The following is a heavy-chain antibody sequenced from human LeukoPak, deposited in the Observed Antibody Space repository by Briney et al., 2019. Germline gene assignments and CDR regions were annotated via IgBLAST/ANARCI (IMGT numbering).Heavy chain of an antibody. CDR2: IYFSGST. V-gene: IGHV4-59*08. CDR3: ARHEGYTGYDVDFDY. D-gene: IGHD5-12*01. CDR1: GGSISTYY. J-gene: IGHJ4*02. Sequence: SETLSLTCTVSGGSISTYYWSWIRQPPGKGLEWIGYIYFSGSTNYNPSLKSRVTMSVNMSKNQFSLKMSSVTAAATAVYYCARHEGYTGYDVDFDYWGQGTLVTGSS.